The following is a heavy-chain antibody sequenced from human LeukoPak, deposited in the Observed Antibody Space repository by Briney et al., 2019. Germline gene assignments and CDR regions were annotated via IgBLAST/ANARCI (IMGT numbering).Heavy chain of an antibody. V-gene: IGHV4-34*01. CDR3: AGLVVATTDYYYGMDV. CDR2: INHSGST. Sequence: SETLSLTCAVYGGSFSGYYWSWIRQPPGKGLEWIGEINHSGSTNYNPSLKSRVTISVDTSKNQFSLKLSSVTAADTAVYYCAGLVVATTDYYYGMDVWGQGTTVTVSS. D-gene: IGHD2-15*01. J-gene: IGHJ6*02. CDR1: GGSFSGYY.